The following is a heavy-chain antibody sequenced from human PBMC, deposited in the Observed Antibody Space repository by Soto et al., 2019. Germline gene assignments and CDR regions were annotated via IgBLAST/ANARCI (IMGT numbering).Heavy chain of an antibody. CDR3: ASGPVGGEGDAFDI. CDR1: GDSSSSYY. Sequence: PSETLSHTCTVSGDSSSSYYWSWIRQPPGKGLEWIGYIYYSGSTYYNPSLKSRVTISVDTSKNQFSLKLSSVTAADTAVYYCASGPVGGEGDAFDIWGQGTIVTVSS. V-gene: IGHV4-59*06. D-gene: IGHD3-16*01. J-gene: IGHJ3*02. CDR2: IYYSGST.